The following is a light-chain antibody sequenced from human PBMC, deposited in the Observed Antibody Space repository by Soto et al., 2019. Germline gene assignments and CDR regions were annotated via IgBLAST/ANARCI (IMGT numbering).Light chain of an antibody. CDR2: DTS. V-gene: IGKV3-15*01. CDR3: QQYIDWPPGT. Sequence: EIVVTQSPATLSVSPGERVTLSCRASQSVSSSLAWYQQRPGQAPRLLIYDTSTRAAGISARFSGSGSGIEFTLTISSLQSEDFAVYYCQQYIDWPPGTFGQGTAVEIK. J-gene: IGKJ1*01. CDR1: QSVSSS.